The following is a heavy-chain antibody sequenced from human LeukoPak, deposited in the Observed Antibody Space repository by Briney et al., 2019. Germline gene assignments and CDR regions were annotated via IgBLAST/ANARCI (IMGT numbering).Heavy chain of an antibody. D-gene: IGHD1-1*01. J-gene: IGHJ5*02. V-gene: IGHV4-34*01. CDR3: ARGGNGNWCDP. CDR1: GGSFSGYY. CDR2: INHSGST. Sequence: SETLSLTCAVYGGSFSGYYWSWIRQPPGKGLEWIGEINHSGSTNYNPSLKSRVTISVDTSKNQFSLKLSSVTAADTAVYYCARGGNGNWCDPWGQGTLVTVSS.